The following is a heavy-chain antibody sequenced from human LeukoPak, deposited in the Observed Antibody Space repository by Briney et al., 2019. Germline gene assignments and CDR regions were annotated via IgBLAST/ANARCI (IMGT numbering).Heavy chain of an antibody. Sequence: GGSLRLSCAASGFTFSDYYMSWIRQAPGKGLEWVSSISSSSCIYYADSVKGRFTISRDNAKNSLYLQMNSLRAEDTAVYYCAREGTAMVRYYMDVWGKGTTVTVSS. CDR2: ISSSSCI. J-gene: IGHJ6*03. CDR3: AREGTAMVRYYMDV. V-gene: IGHV3-69-1*01. CDR1: GFTFSDYY. D-gene: IGHD5-18*01.